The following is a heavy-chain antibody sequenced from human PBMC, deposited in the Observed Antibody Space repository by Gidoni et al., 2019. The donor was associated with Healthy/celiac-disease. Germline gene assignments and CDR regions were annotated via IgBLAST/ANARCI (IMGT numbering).Heavy chain of an antibody. V-gene: IGHV3-30*18. CDR2: ISYDGSNK. CDR1: GFPFSSYG. J-gene: IGHJ4*02. Sequence: QVQLVESGGGVVQPGRYLRLSCAASGFPFSSYGMHWCRQAPGKGLEWVAVISYDGSNKYYADSVKGRFTISRDNSKNTLYLQMNSLRAEDTAVYYCEKETFWGSVGATTPVDYWGQGTLVTVSS. D-gene: IGHD1-26*01. CDR3: EKETFWGSVGATTPVDY.